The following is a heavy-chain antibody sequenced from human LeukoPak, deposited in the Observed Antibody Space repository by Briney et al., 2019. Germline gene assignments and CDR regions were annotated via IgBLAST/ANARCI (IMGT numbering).Heavy chain of an antibody. CDR2: ISSSGSTK. D-gene: IGHD2-21*02. J-gene: IGHJ4*02. CDR3: ARDLGDCGGDCYSGPGYY. Sequence: GGSLRLSCAASGFTFSDYCVSWIRQAPGKGLEWVSYISSSGSTKYYADSVKGRFTISRDNAKNSLYLQMNSLRAEDTAVYYCARDLGDCGGDCYSGPGYYWGQGTLVTVSS. CDR1: GFTFSDYC. V-gene: IGHV3-11*04.